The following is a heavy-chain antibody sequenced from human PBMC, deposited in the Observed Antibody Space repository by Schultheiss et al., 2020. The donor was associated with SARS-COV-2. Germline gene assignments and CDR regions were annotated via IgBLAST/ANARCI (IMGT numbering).Heavy chain of an antibody. CDR1: GGSISSSSSY. J-gene: IGHJ5*02. V-gene: IGHV4-39*07. D-gene: IGHD6-13*01. Sequence: SETLSLTCTVSGGSISSSSSYWGWIRQPPGKGLEWIGQVSHSGGTHYSPSLKRRVTISVDTSKSQFSLRLRSVTAADTAVYYCAREAAAAAGGWFDPWGQGTLVTVSS. CDR2: VSHSGGT. CDR3: AREAAAAAGGWFDP.